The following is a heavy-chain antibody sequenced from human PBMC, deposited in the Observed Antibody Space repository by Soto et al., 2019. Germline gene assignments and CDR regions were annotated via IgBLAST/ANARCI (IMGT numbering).Heavy chain of an antibody. J-gene: IGHJ5*02. CDR3: ASRYSSSWYWFDP. D-gene: IGHD6-13*01. CDR1: GGSFSGYY. CDR2: INHSGST. Sequence: SETLSLTCAVYGGSFSGYYWSWIRQPPGKGLEWIGEINHSGSTNYNPSLKSRVTISVDTSKNQFSLKLSSVTAADTAVYSWASRYSSSWYWFDPWGQGTLVTVSS. V-gene: IGHV4-34*01.